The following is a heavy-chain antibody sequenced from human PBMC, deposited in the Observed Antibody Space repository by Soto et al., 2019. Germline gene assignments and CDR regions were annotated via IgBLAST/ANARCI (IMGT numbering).Heavy chain of an antibody. CDR3: ARGPTYYDSSGYVDP. V-gene: IGHV4-30-4*01. D-gene: IGHD3-22*01. CDR1: GGSISSGDYY. Sequence: SETLSLTCTVSGGSISSGDYYWSWIRQPPGKGLEWIGYIYYSGSTYYNPSLKSRVTISVDTSKNQFSLKLSSVTAADTAVYYCARGPTYYDSSGYVDPWGQGTLVTVPQ. CDR2: IYYSGST. J-gene: IGHJ5*02.